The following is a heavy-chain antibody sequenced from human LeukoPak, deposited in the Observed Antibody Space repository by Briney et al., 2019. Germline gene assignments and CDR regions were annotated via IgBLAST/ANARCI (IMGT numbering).Heavy chain of an antibody. CDR1: GFTFSSYG. Sequence: PGESLRLSCAASGFTFSSYGMHWVRQAPGRGLEWVAVISYDGSNKYYADSVKGRFTISRDNSKNTLYLQMNSLRAEDTAVYYCAKDYSGYDEGDAFDIWGQGTMVTVSS. D-gene: IGHD5-12*01. V-gene: IGHV3-30*18. CDR2: ISYDGSNK. J-gene: IGHJ3*02. CDR3: AKDYSGYDEGDAFDI.